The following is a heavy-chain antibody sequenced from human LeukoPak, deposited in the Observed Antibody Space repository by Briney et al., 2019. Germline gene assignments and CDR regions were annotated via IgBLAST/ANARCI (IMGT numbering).Heavy chain of an antibody. V-gene: IGHV3-30-3*01. J-gene: IGHJ4*02. CDR1: GFTFSNYV. Sequence: PGRSLRLSCAASGFTFSNYVMHWVRQAPGKGLEWVAVISYDGSNKYYADSVKGRFTISRDNAKNSLYLQMNSLRDEDTAVYYCARKYCSGGSCYVAADYWGQGTLVTVSS. D-gene: IGHD2-15*01. CDR2: ISYDGSNK. CDR3: ARKYCSGGSCYVAADY.